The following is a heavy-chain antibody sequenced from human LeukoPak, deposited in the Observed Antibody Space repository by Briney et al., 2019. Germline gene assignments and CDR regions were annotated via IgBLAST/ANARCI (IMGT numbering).Heavy chain of an antibody. CDR1: GFSFSGHW. J-gene: IGHJ4*02. D-gene: IGHD6-6*01. CDR2: ISPTGSTT. V-gene: IGHV3-74*01. Sequence: PGGSLRLSCTASGFSFSGHWMHRARQLPGKGLVWVSRISPTGSTTSYADSVKGRFTVSRDNAKNTLYLQVNNLRAEDTAVYYCARGPNSNWSGLDFWGQGTLLTASS. CDR3: ARGPNSNWSGLDF.